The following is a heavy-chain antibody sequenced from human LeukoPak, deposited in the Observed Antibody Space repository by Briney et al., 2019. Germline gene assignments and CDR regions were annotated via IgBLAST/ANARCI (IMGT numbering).Heavy chain of an antibody. V-gene: IGHV3-53*01. CDR2: IYSGGNT. Sequence: GGSLRLSCAASGFSVSNTYMSWVRQAPGKGLEWVSIIYSGGNTYYADSVKGRFTISRDNSKNTLYLQMNRLRPEDTAVYYCARVLSVGSGSYFSYYFDNWGQGTLVTVSS. J-gene: IGHJ4*02. CDR3: ARVLSVGSGSYFSYYFDN. CDR1: GFSVSNTY. D-gene: IGHD3-10*01.